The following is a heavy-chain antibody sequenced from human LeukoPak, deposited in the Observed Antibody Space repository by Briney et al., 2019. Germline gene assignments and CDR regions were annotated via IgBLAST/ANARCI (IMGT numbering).Heavy chain of an antibody. CDR3: ARGPIIDIAIVPAADEYYYMDV. CDR2: ISAYNGNT. D-gene: IGHD2-2*01. J-gene: IGHJ6*03. CDR1: GYTFTSYG. V-gene: IGHV1-18*01. Sequence: PTASVKVSCKASGYTFTSYGISWVRQAPGQGLEWMGWISAYNGNTKYGQRLQGRVTMTIDTSTSTAYMELRSLRSDDTAVYYCARGPIIDIAIVPAADEYYYMDVWGKGTTVTVSS.